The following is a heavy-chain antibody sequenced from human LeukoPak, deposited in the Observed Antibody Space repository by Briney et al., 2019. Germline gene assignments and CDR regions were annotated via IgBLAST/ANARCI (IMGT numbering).Heavy chain of an antibody. V-gene: IGHV3-30*01. CDR3: ARDYYDSSGYDQFDY. D-gene: IGHD3-22*01. CDR2: ISYDGSNK. Sequence: PGGSLRLSCAASGFTFSSYAMHWVRQAPGKGLEWVAVISYDGSNKHYADSVKGRFTISRDNSKNTLYLQMNSLRAEDTAVYYCARDYYDSSGYDQFDYWGQGALVTVSS. CDR1: GFTFSSYA. J-gene: IGHJ4*02.